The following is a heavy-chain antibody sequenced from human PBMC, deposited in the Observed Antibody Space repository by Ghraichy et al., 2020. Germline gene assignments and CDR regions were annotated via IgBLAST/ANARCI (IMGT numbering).Heavy chain of an antibody. D-gene: IGHD6-19*01. Sequence: GGSLRLSCAASGFTLSNYWMHWVRQAPGKGLMWVSRLASDGSTTTYADSVKGRFTISRDNAKNTLFLQMNSLRAEDTAVYYCASHSGWYYFDYWGQGTLVTVSS. CDR2: LASDGSTT. V-gene: IGHV3-74*01. CDR1: GFTLSNYW. J-gene: IGHJ4*02. CDR3: ASHSGWYYFDY.